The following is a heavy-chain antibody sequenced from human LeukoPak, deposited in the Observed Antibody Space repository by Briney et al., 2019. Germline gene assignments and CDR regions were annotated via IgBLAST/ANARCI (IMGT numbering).Heavy chain of an antibody. D-gene: IGHD3-9*01. CDR2: IYYSGST. CDR1: GGSISSYY. V-gene: IGHV4-59*01. CDR3: ARVLRYSDILTGYYYYMDV. J-gene: IGHJ6*03. Sequence: IPSETLSLTCTVSGGSISSYYWSWIRQPPGKGLEWIGYIYYSGSTNYNPSLKSGVTISVDTSKHQFSLKLSSVTAADTAVYYCARVLRYSDILTGYYYYMDVWGKGTTVTISS.